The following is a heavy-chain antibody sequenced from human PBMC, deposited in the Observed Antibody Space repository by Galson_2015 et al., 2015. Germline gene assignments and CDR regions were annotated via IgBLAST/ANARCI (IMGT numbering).Heavy chain of an antibody. V-gene: IGHV3-73*01. CDR2: IRSKPNNYAT. D-gene: IGHD2-21*02. Sequence: SLRLSCAASGFTFSGSAMHWVRQASGKGLEWVGRIRSKPNNYATAYAASVKGRFTISRDDFKNTAYLQMNSLKTEDTAVYYCTRLEGDDGGKVDYWGQGTLVTVSS. CDR3: TRLEGDDGGKVDY. J-gene: IGHJ4*02. CDR1: GFTFSGSA.